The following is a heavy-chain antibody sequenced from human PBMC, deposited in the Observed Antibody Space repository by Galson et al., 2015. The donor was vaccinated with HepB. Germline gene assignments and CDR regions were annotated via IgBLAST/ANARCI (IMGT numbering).Heavy chain of an antibody. V-gene: IGHV1-18*01. J-gene: IGHJ4*02. D-gene: IGHD1-26*01. CDR2: ISPHNRDT. CDR1: GYTFSSYS. CDR3: VRDLTIVGHYAGY. Sequence: SVKVSCKASGYTFSSYSITWVRQAPGQGLEWMGWISPHNRDTNYARKLQGRVTMTTDTFTSTAYMELRSLRSDDTAVYYCVRDLTIVGHYAGYWGQGTLVTVSS.